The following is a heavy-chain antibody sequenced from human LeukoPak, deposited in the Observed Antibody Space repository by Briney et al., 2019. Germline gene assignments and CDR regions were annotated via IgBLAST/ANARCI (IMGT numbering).Heavy chain of an antibody. CDR1: GFTFSSYS. D-gene: IGHD3-3*01. V-gene: IGHV3-48*02. CDR2: ISSSSSTI. J-gene: IGHJ4*02. Sequence: GGPLRLSCAASGFTFSSYSMNWVRQAPGKGLEWVSYISSSSSTIYYADSVKGRFTISRDNAKNSLYLQMNSLRDEDTAVYYCARGTYDLRFLEWLSEYYFDYWGQGTLVTVSS. CDR3: ARGTYDLRFLEWLSEYYFDY.